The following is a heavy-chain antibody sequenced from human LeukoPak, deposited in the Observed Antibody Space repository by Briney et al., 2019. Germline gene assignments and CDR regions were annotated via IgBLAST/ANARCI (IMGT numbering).Heavy chain of an antibody. J-gene: IGHJ3*02. Sequence: ASVKVSCKPSGYSFTNYGMNWVRQAPGQGLEWMGGIFPVFGTPTYAQKFQGRVTITADESTRTAHMELSSLRSDDTAVYYCARGPHTSSWYKHAFDIWAQGTMVTVSS. D-gene: IGHD6-13*01. CDR2: IFPVFGTP. V-gene: IGHV1-69*13. CDR3: ARGPHTSSWYKHAFDI. CDR1: GYSFTNYG.